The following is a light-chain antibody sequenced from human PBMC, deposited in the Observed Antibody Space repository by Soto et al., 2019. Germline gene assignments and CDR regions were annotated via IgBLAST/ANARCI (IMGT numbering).Light chain of an antibody. V-gene: IGKV3-20*01. CDR3: QQYGSSPTT. J-gene: IGKJ1*01. CDR2: GAS. CDR1: QSVSTSY. Sequence: DILLTQSPGTLSLSPGERATLSCRASQSVSTSYLAWYQQKPGQAPRLLIFGASSRATGIPDRFIGSGSGTDFTLTISRLEPEDFAVYYCQQYGSSPTTFGQGTKVEIK.